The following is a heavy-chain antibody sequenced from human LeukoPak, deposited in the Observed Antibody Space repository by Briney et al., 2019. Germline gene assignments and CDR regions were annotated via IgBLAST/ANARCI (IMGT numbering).Heavy chain of an antibody. CDR3: ARTISETGYSSGCPLDY. J-gene: IGHJ4*02. V-gene: IGHV4-59*02. CDR1: VGSVINYY. Sequence: SEALSLTCTISVGSVINYYWSWIRQPPGEGLEWIAYTFCSGDTFSSADTTYNPSLKSRATISVDKSKNQFSLKLSSVTAADTAVYYCARTISETGYSSGCPLDYWGQGTLVTVSS. D-gene: IGHD6-19*01. CDR2: TFCSGDT.